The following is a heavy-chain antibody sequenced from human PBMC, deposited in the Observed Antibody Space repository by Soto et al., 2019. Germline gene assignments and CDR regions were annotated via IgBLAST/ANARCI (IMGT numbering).Heavy chain of an antibody. V-gene: IGHV5-51*01. J-gene: IGHJ4*02. CDR3: ARHLSGPMAYHDSSGPFDY. CDR2: IYPGDSDT. Sequence: PGESLKISCKGSGYSFTSYWIGWVRQMPGKGLEWMGIIYPGDSDTRYSPSFQGQVTISADKSISTAYLQWSSLKASDTAMYYCARHLSGPMAYHDSSGPFDYWGQGTLVTGSS. D-gene: IGHD3-22*01. CDR1: GYSFTSYW.